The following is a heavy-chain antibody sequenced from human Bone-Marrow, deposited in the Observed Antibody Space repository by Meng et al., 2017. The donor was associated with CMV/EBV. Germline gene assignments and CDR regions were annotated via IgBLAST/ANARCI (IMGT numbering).Heavy chain of an antibody. Sequence: SVKVSCKASGGTFSSYAISWVRQAPGQGLEWMGGIIPIFGTANYAQKFQGRVTITTDESTSTAYMELRSLRSDDTAVYYCARDLYSGSSFSLFDYWGQGTLVTVSS. CDR2: IIPIFGTA. CDR3: ARDLYSGSSFSLFDY. V-gene: IGHV1-69*05. J-gene: IGHJ4*02. CDR1: GGTFSSYA. D-gene: IGHD1-26*01.